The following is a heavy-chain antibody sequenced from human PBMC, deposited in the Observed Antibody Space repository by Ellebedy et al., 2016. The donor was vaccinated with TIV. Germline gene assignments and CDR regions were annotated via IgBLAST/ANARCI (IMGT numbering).Heavy chain of an antibody. CDR1: GFTFRNNS. Sequence: GESLKIPCAASGFTFRNNSMTWVRQAPGKGLECVSYISSTGTTIYYADFVKGRFTISRDNAKNTLYLQMNSLRAEDKAVYYCARVEVGRSGPSYGMDVWGQGTTVTVSS. CDR3: ARVEVGRSGPSYGMDV. CDR2: ISSTGTTI. J-gene: IGHJ6*02. V-gene: IGHV3-48*04. D-gene: IGHD6-19*01.